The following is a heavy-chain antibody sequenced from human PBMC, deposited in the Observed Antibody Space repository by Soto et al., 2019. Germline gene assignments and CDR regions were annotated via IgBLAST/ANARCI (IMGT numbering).Heavy chain of an antibody. D-gene: IGHD5-12*01. CDR2: TYYSGGS. V-gene: IGHV4-30-4*01. J-gene: IGHJ4*02. CDR3: ARLSGYDPVGAADK. CDR1: GASINSAEHY. Sequence: QVQLQESGPGLVKASQTLSLTCTLSGASINSAEHYWSWIGQPPGKGLEWIGYTYYSGGSYYNASLQSRVTISVDTSQNQFSLRLRSVTAADTAVYFCARLSGYDPVGAADKWGPGILVSVSS.